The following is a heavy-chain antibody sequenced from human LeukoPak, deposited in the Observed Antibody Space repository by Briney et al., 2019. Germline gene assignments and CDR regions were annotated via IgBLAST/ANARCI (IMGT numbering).Heavy chain of an antibody. CDR1: GFTFSSYW. Sequence: GGSLRLSCAASGFTFSSYWMHWVRQAPGKGLEWVAGINSDGTDISYGDSVKGRFTISRDNAKNTLYLQMNSLRVEDTAVYYYARVGYYDSSNYYAYFQHWGQGTLVTVSS. CDR2: INSDGTDI. CDR3: ARVGYYDSSNYYAYFQH. J-gene: IGHJ1*01. V-gene: IGHV3-74*01. D-gene: IGHD3-22*01.